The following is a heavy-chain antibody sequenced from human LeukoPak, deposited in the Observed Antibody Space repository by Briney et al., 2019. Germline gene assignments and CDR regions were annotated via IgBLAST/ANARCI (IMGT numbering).Heavy chain of an antibody. D-gene: IGHD3-3*02. V-gene: IGHV4-34*01. CDR2: INHSGST. J-gene: IGHJ5*02. CDR1: GGSFSGYY. Sequence: SETLSLTCAVYGGSFSGYYWSWIRQPPGKGLEWIGEINHSGSTNYNPSLKSQVTISVDTSKNQFSLKLSSVTAADTAVYYCARGPRSLFGVVIHWFDPWGQGTLVTVSS. CDR3: ARGPRSLFGVVIHWFDP.